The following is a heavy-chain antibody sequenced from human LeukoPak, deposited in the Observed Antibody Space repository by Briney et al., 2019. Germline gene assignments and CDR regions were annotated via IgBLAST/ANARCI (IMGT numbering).Heavy chain of an antibody. Sequence: GGSLRLSCAASGNYWMHWVRQVPGKGLVWVSHINSDGSWTSYADSVKGRFTISKDNAKNTVYLQMNSLRAEGTAVYYCRGGGVDYWGQGTLVTVSS. D-gene: IGHD1-26*01. CDR3: RGGGVDY. J-gene: IGHJ4*02. CDR1: GNYW. V-gene: IGHV3-74*01. CDR2: INSDGSWT.